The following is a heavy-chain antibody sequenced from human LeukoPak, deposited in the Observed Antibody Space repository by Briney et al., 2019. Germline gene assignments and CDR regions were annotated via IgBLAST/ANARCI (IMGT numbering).Heavy chain of an antibody. CDR2: ISAYNHNT. CDR1: GYSFINFG. V-gene: IGHV1-18*01. CDR3: ARDLMYCDTMSCYDGDFDY. J-gene: IGHJ4*02. D-gene: IGHD2-2*01. Sequence: ASVKVSCKASGYSFINFGLSWVRQAPGQGLEWMGWISAYNHNTNYAQKFQGRVTMTIDTSTATVYMELRSLRSDDTAIYYCARDLMYCDTMSCYDGDFDYWGQGTPVTVSS.